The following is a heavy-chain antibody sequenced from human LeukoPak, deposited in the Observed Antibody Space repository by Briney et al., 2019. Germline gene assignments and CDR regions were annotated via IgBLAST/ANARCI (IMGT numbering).Heavy chain of an antibody. CDR3: ARGAYYYYYYMDV. V-gene: IGHV4-4*07. CDR2: IYTSGST. Sequence: SETLSLTCTVSGGSISSYYWSWIRQPPGKGLEWIGRIYTSGSTNYNTSLKSRVTMSVDTSKNQFSLKLSSVTAADTAVYYCARGAYYYYYYMDVWGKGTTVTISS. CDR1: GGSISSYY. J-gene: IGHJ6*03.